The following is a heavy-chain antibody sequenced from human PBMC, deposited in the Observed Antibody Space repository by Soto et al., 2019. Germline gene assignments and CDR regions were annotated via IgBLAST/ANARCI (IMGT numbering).Heavy chain of an antibody. CDR3: ANQMEVRGVMGGGDY. CDR2: IIPILGIA. V-gene: IGHV1-69*02. Sequence: QVQLVQSGAEVKKPGSSVKVSCKASGGTFSSYTISWVRQAPGQGLEWMGRIIPILGIANYAQKFQGRVTITADKSTSTAYRERSSLRSEDTAVYYCANQMEVRGVMGGGDYWGQGTLVTVSS. J-gene: IGHJ4*02. CDR1: GGTFSSYT. D-gene: IGHD3-10*01.